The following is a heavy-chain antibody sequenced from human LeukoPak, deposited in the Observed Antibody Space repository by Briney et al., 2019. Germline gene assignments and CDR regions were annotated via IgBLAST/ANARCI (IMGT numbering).Heavy chain of an antibody. V-gene: IGHV3-74*01. J-gene: IGHJ6*02. Sequence: PGGSLRLSCAASGFTFSSYWVYWVRQAPGKGPVWVARINTDGGSLNYADSVKGRFTISRDNAKNTLYLQMNSLRAEDTAVYYCARDRPPWGYYGMDVWGQGTTVTVSS. D-gene: IGHD3-16*01. CDR1: GFTFSSYW. CDR3: ARDRPPWGYYGMDV. CDR2: INTDGGSL.